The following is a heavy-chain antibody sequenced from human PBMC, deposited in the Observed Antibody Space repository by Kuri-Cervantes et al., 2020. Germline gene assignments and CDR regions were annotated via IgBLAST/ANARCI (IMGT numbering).Heavy chain of an antibody. CDR3: ARGFEDSDGYYLTAYYYYYMDV. Sequence: SETLSLTCTVSGGSISSSSYYWGWIRQPPGKGLEWIGEINHSGSSNYNPSLKSRVTISVDTSKNQFSLKLSSVTAADTAVYYCARGFEDSDGYYLTAYYYYYMDVWGKGATVTVSS. D-gene: IGHD3-22*01. CDR1: GGSISSSSYY. J-gene: IGHJ6*03. V-gene: IGHV4-39*07. CDR2: INHSGSS.